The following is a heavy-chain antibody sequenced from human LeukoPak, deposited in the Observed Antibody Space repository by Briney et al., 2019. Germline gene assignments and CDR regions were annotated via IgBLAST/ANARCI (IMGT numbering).Heavy chain of an antibody. CDR1: GYTFTGCY. J-gene: IGHJ6*03. Sequence: ASVKVSCKASGYTFTGCYMHWVRQAPGQGLEWMGWINPNSGGTNYAQKFQGRVTMTRDTSISTAYMELSRLRSDDTAVYYCARVNRAAADAYYYYMDVWGKGTTVTVSS. D-gene: IGHD6-13*01. CDR3: ARVNRAAADAYYYYMDV. CDR2: INPNSGGT. V-gene: IGHV1-2*02.